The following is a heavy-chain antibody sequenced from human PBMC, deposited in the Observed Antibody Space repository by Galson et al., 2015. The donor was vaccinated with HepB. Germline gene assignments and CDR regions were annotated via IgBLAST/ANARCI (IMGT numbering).Heavy chain of an antibody. J-gene: IGHJ4*02. V-gene: IGHV5-10-1*01. D-gene: IGHD6-19*01. CDR2: IDPSDSYT. CDR3: ARSQEQSRIAVAGDFDY. CDR1: GYSLPSYW. Sequence: QSGAEAKKPGESLRISCKGSGYSLPSYWISWVRQMPGKGLEWMGRIDPSDSYTNYSPSFQGHVTISADKSISTAYLQWSSLKASDTAMYYCARSQEQSRIAVAGDFDYWGQGTLVTVSS.